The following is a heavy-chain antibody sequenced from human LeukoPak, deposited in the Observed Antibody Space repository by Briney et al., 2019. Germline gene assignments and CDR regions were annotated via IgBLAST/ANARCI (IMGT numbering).Heavy chain of an antibody. J-gene: IGHJ6*03. CDR2: IYHSGST. CDR3: ARGYYDFWSAQTTHYYYYYMDV. Sequence: SGTLSLTCAVSGGSISSSNWWSWVRQPPGKGLEWIGQIYHSGSTNYNPSLKSRVTISVDTSKNQFSLKLSSVTAAGTAVYYCARGYYDFWSAQTTHYYYYYMDVWGKGTTVTVSS. CDR1: GGSISSSNW. D-gene: IGHD3-3*01. V-gene: IGHV4-4*02.